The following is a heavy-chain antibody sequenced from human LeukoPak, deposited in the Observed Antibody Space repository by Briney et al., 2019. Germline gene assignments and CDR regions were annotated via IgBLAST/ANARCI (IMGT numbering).Heavy chain of an antibody. Sequence: AETLSLTCAASGDSFIGYFWTWIRQPPGKGLEWIGDINHSGRTNYNPSLQKRVSISVDTSNNQFFLNLTSVTAADAAVYYCARTGGFFDSSGFYHQNPYFLQFWGPGVLVTVSS. D-gene: IGHD3-22*01. CDR1: GDSFIGYF. CDR3: ARTGGFFDSSGFYHQNPYFLQF. V-gene: IGHV4-34*01. J-gene: IGHJ4*02. CDR2: INHSGRT.